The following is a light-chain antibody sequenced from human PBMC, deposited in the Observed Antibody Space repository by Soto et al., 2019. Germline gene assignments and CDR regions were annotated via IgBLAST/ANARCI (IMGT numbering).Light chain of an antibody. CDR2: GAS. V-gene: IGKV3-20*01. Sequence: EIVFTQSPDTPFFFSREKATLSCRASHSVSSSYLAWYQQKVGQAPRLLIYGASSRATGIPDRFSGSGSETDFTLTISRLEPEDFAVYYCQQYGSSPPLTFGGGTKVDIK. CDR3: QQYGSSPPLT. J-gene: IGKJ4*01. CDR1: HSVSSSY.